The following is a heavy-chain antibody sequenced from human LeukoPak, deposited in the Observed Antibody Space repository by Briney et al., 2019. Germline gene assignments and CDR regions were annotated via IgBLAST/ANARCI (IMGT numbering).Heavy chain of an antibody. J-gene: IGHJ1*01. CDR3: ATKGGYGVAEYFPH. Sequence: GGSLRLSCAASGFTFSDYYMSWIRQAPGKGLEWVSYISSSGSTIYYADSVKGRFTISRDNAKNSLYLQMNSLRAEDTAVYYCATKGGYGVAEYFPHWGQGTLVTVSS. D-gene: IGHD4-17*01. CDR1: GFTFSDYY. V-gene: IGHV3-11*01. CDR2: ISSSGSTI.